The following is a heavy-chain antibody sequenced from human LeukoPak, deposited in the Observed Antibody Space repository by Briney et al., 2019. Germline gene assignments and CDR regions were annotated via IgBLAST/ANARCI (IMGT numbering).Heavy chain of an antibody. CDR1: GFTFSSYG. D-gene: IGHD5-24*01. V-gene: IGHV3-30*18. J-gene: IGHJ4*02. Sequence: AGGSLRLSCAASGFTFSSYGMHWVRQAPGKGLEWVAVISYDGSNKYYADSVKGRFTISRDNSKNTLYLQMNSLRAEDTAVYWCAKSGYNRFDYWGQGTLVTVSS. CDR2: ISYDGSNK. CDR3: AKSGYNRFDY.